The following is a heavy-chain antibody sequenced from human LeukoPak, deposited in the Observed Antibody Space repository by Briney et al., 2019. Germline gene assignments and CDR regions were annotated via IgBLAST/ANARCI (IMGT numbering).Heavy chain of an antibody. J-gene: IGHJ3*02. V-gene: IGHV3-30*01. CDR3: ARDAMIVVVYDAFDI. CDR1: GFTFSSYA. Sequence: GGSLRLSCAASGFTFSSYAMHWVRQAPGKGLEWVAVISYDGSNKYYADSVKGRFTISRDNSKDTLYLQMNSLRAEDTAVYYCARDAMIVVVYDAFDIWGQGTMVTVSS. CDR2: ISYDGSNK. D-gene: IGHD3-22*01.